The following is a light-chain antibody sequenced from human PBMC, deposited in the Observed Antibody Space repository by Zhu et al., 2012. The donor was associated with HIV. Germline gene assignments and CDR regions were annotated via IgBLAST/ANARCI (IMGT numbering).Light chain of an antibody. J-gene: IGKJ2*01. CDR1: QTVPNNY. CDR2: GTA. Sequence: DIVLTQSPGTLSLSPGERATLSCRASQTVPNNYLAWYQHKPGQAPRLLIYGTASRASGITDRFSGGGSGTDFTLTISRLDPEDFAMYYCQQYGTFPRTFGQGTKLETK. CDR3: QQYGTFPRT. V-gene: IGKV3-20*01.